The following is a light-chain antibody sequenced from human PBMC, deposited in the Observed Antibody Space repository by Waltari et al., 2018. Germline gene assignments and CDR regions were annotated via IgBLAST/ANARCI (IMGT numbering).Light chain of an antibody. CDR1: ALPKQY. V-gene: IGLV3-25*03. Sequence: SYELTQPPSVSVSPGQTARITCSGDALPKQYAYWYQQKPGQAPVLVIYKDSERPSGIPGRFSGSSSGTTVTLTISGVQAEDEADYYCQSADSSGHVVFGGGTKLTVL. CDR2: KDS. CDR3: QSADSSGHVV. J-gene: IGLJ2*01.